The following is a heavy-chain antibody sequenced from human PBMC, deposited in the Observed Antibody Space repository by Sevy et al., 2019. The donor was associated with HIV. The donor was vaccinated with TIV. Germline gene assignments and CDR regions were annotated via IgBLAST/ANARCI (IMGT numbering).Heavy chain of an antibody. CDR1: GGSISSGRYY. CDR3: ARGGGNSFLDAFDI. J-gene: IGHJ3*02. V-gene: IGHV4-61*02. CDR2: IYTSGST. Sequence: SETLSLTCTVSGGSISSGRYYWSWIRQPAGKGLEWIGRIYTSGSTNYNPSLKSRVTISVDTSKNQFSLKLSSVTAADTVVYYCARGGGNSFLDAFDIWGQGTMVTVSS. D-gene: IGHD2-21*02.